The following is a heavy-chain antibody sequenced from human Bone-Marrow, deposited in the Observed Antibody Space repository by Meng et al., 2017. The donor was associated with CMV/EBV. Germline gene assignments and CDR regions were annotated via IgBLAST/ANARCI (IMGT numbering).Heavy chain of an antibody. Sequence: GESLKISCAASGFTFSSYEMNWVRQAPGKGLEWVSYISSSGSTIYYADSVKGRFTISRDNAKNSLYLQMNSLRAEDTAVYYCARSLRASLAAAGAVYYYYYGMDVWGQGTTVTGSS. CDR2: ISSSGSTI. J-gene: IGHJ6*01. V-gene: IGHV3-48*03. CDR3: ARSLRASLAAAGAVYYYYYGMDV. D-gene: IGHD6-13*01. CDR1: GFTFSSYE.